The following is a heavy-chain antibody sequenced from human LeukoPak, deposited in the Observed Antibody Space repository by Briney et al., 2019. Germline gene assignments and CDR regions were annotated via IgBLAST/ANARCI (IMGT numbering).Heavy chain of an antibody. J-gene: IGHJ5*02. CDR1: GGSISSYY. Sequence: SETLSLTCTVSGGSISSYYWSWIRQPPGKGLEWIGEINHSGSTNYNPSLKSRVTISVDTSKNQFSLKLSSVTAADTAVYYCAVGECTNGVCAVSDWFDPWGQGTLVTVSS. CDR2: INHSGST. CDR3: AVGECTNGVCAVSDWFDP. V-gene: IGHV4-34*01. D-gene: IGHD2-8*01.